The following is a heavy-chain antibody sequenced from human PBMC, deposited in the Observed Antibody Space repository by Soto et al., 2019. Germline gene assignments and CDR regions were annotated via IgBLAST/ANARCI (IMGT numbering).Heavy chain of an antibody. CDR3: ARGVRFLSWYYYYGMDV. V-gene: IGHV4-34*01. CDR2: INHSGST. J-gene: IGHJ6*02. CDR1: GGSFSGYY. D-gene: IGHD3-3*01. Sequence: LSLTFAVYGGSFSGYYWSWIRQPPGKGLEWIGEINHSGSTNYNPSLKSRVTISVDTSKNQFSLKLSSVTAADTAVYYCARGVRFLSWYYYYGMDVWGQGTTVTVSS.